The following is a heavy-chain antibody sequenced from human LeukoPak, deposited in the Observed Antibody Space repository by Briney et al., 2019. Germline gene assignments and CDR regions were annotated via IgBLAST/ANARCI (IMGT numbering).Heavy chain of an antibody. J-gene: IGHJ4*02. Sequence: VASVKVSCKASGYTFTGYYMHWVRQAPGQGLEWMGWINPNSGGTNYAQKFQGRVTMTRDTSISTAYMELSRLRSDDTAVYYRARGLITMVRGVMRYWGQGTLVTVSS. D-gene: IGHD3-10*01. CDR2: INPNSGGT. CDR3: ARGLITMVRGVMRY. CDR1: GYTFTGYY. V-gene: IGHV1-2*02.